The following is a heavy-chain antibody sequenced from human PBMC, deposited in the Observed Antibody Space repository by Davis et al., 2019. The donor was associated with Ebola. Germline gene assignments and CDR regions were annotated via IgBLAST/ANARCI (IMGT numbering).Heavy chain of an antibody. J-gene: IGHJ6*03. D-gene: IGHD4-11*01. V-gene: IGHV3-20*04. Sequence: GESLKISCAASGFTFSNYALSWVRQAPGKGLEWVSGINWNGGSTGYADSVKGRFTISRDNAKNSLYLQMNSLRAEDTALYYCARLIQYPDYYYYYMDVWGKGTTVTVSS. CDR1: GFTFSNYA. CDR2: INWNGGST. CDR3: ARLIQYPDYYYYYMDV.